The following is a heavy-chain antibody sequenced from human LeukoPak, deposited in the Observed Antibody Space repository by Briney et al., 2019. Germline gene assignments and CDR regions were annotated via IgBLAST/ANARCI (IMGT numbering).Heavy chain of an antibody. Sequence: SETLSLTCTVSGGSISSSGYYWGWIRQPPGKGLEWIGSIYYSGNTYYNPSLKSRVTISVDTSKNQFSLKPSSVTAADTAVYYCAREPDYGDYDYFDLWGRGTLVTVSS. CDR3: AREPDYGDYDYFDL. CDR2: IYYSGNT. D-gene: IGHD4-17*01. V-gene: IGHV4-39*07. CDR1: GGSISSSGYY. J-gene: IGHJ2*01.